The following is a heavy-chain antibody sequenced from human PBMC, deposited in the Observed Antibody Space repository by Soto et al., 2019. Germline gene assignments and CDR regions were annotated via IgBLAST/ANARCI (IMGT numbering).Heavy chain of an antibody. Sequence: EVQLLESGGGLVQPGGSLRLSCAASGFTFSSYAMSWVRQAPGKGLEWVSAMSGSGGSTYYADSVKGRFTISRDNSKNTLYLQINSLRTQDTAVYYCAKVSSGNFDYCGQGTLDTVSS. CDR3: AKVSSGNFDY. V-gene: IGHV3-23*01. D-gene: IGHD6-19*01. CDR1: GFTFSSYA. CDR2: MSGSGGST. J-gene: IGHJ4*02.